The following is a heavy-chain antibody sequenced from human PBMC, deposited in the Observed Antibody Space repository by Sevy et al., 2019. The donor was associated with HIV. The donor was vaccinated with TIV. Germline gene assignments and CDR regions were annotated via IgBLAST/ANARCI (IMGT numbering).Heavy chain of an antibody. CDR3: ARDEGILPPGYYYGMDV. CDR1: EFSFSSYG. V-gene: IGHV3-30*04. CDR2: VSSDGRNK. J-gene: IGHJ6*02. Sequence: GGSLRLSCAASEFSFSSYGMHWVRQAPGKGLEWVAVVSSDGRNKNYADSVKGRFTISRDNSKNTLYLQMNSLRAEDTAFYYCARDEGILPPGYYYGMDVWGQGTTVTVSS. D-gene: IGHD3-10*01.